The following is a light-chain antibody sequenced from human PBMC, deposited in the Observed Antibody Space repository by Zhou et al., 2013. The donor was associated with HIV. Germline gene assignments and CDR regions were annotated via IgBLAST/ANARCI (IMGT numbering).Light chain of an antibody. CDR3: QHYDNLPPLT. CDR1: QTISSY. CDR2: AAS. V-gene: IGKV1-33*01. Sequence: DIQMTQSPSSLSASVGDRVTITCRASQTISSYLNWYQQKPGKAPKLLIYAASSLQSGVPSRFSGSASGTDFTFTITGLQPDDFATYYCQHYDNLPPLTFGGGTRVEMK. J-gene: IGKJ4*01.